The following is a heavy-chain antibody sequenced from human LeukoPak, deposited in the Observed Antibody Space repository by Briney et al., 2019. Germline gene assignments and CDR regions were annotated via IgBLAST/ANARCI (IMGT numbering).Heavy chain of an antibody. CDR2: ISAYNGNT. CDR1: GYTFTSYG. D-gene: IGHD3-10*01. Sequence: ASVKVSCKASGYTFTSYGISWVRQAPGQGLEWMGWISAYNGNTNYAQKLQGRVTMTTDTSTSTAYMELRSLRSDDTAVYYCARETYYHGSGSYYLDYWGQGTLVTVSS. J-gene: IGHJ4*02. CDR3: ARETYYHGSGSYYLDY. V-gene: IGHV1-18*01.